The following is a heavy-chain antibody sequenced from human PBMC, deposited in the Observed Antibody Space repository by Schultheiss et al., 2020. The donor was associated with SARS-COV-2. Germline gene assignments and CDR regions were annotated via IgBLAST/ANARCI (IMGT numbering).Heavy chain of an antibody. CDR2: IYTSGST. D-gene: IGHD3-10*01. CDR3: ARAEKGTGLYYYGSGGSFDP. J-gene: IGHJ5*02. CDR1: GGSISSYY. Sequence: SQTLSLTCTVSGGSISSYYWSWIRQPAGKGLEWIGRIYTSGSTNYNPSLKSRVTMSVDTSKNQFSLKLSSVTAADTAVYYCARAEKGTGLYYYGSGGSFDPWGQGTLVTVSS. V-gene: IGHV4-4*07.